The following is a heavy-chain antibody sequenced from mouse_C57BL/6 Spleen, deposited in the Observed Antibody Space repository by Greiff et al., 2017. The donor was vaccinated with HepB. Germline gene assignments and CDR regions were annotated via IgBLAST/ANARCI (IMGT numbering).Heavy chain of an antibody. CDR2: IYPGDGDT. V-gene: IGHV1-82*01. Sequence: VQLQQSGPELVKPGASVKISCKASGYAFSSSWMNWVKQRPGKGLEWIGRIYPGDGDTNYNGKFKGKATLTADKSSSTAYMQLSSLTSADSAVYFCAREVTAEAWFAYWGQGTLVTVSA. J-gene: IGHJ3*01. D-gene: IGHD2-2*01. CDR1: GYAFSSSW. CDR3: AREVTAEAWFAY.